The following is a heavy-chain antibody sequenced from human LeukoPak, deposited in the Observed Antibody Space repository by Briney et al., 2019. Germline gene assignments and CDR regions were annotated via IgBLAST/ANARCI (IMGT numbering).Heavy chain of an antibody. J-gene: IGHJ5*02. D-gene: IGHD2-15*01. CDR1: GFTFSGSA. CDR3: AKGYGFTNWFDP. Sequence: PGGSLRLSCAASGFTFSGSAMHWVRQASGKGLEWVGRIRSKANSYATAYAASVKGRFTISRDDSKNTLYLQMNSLRADDTAVYYCAKGYGFTNWFDPWGQGTRVTVSS. V-gene: IGHV3-73*01. CDR2: IRSKANSYAT.